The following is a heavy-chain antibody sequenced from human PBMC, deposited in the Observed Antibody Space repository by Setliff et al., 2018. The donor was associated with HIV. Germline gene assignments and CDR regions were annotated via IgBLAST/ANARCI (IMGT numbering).Heavy chain of an antibody. CDR2: ISAYSGNT. Sequence: ASVKVSCKASGYTLTSYGISWVRQAPGQGLEWMGWISAYSGNTGSAQNFQGRLTITWNTSISTAYMELGSLGFDDTAVYFCARTRSGGSSVYYYYYMDVWGQGTAVTVSS. CDR3: ARTRSGGSSVYYYYYMDV. D-gene: IGHD2-15*01. CDR1: GYTLTSYG. V-gene: IGHV1-8*03. J-gene: IGHJ6*03.